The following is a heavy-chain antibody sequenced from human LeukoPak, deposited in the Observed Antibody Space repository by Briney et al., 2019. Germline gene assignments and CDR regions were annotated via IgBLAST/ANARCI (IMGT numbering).Heavy chain of an antibody. D-gene: IGHD6-6*01. CDR2: ISGSGDNT. Sequence: GGSLRLSCAASRFTFSSYWMSWVRQVPGKGLEWVSVISGSGDNTYYADSVKGRFTISRDNSKNMLYLQMNSLRAEDTAVYYCAKWKYSNSGIDDYWGQGTLVTVSS. J-gene: IGHJ4*02. CDR3: AKWKYSNSGIDDY. CDR1: RFTFSSYW. V-gene: IGHV3-23*01.